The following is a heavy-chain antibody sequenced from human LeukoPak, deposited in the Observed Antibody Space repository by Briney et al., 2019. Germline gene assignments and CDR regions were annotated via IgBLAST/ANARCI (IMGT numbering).Heavy chain of an antibody. Sequence: GGSLRLSCAVSGITLSNYGMSWVRQAPGKGLEWVAGISGSGGGTSYADSVKGRFTISRHNYKNTLYLQMNNLRTEDTAVYYCARGPEPGSYYFDHWGQGTLVSVSS. CDR1: GITLSNYG. D-gene: IGHD1-14*01. J-gene: IGHJ4*02. CDR2: ISGSGGGT. CDR3: ARGPEPGSYYFDH. V-gene: IGHV3-23*01.